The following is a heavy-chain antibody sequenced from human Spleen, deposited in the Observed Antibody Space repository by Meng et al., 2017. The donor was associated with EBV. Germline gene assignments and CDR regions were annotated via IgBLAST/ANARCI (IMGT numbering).Heavy chain of an antibody. Sequence: EVQLLESGGGLAQPGXXXXLSCTASGFTFSSYAMNWVRQAPGKGLEWVSGICDGGGKTYYADSVKGRFTISRDDAKNTLYLQMNSLRADDTAVYYCAKDGQSYCAGTGYYSGVVDYWGQGTLVTVSS. D-gene: IGHD3-22*01. CDR3: AKDGQSYCAGTGYYSGVVDY. V-gene: IGHV3-23*01. CDR1: GFTFSSYA. CDR2: ICDGGGKT. J-gene: IGHJ4*02.